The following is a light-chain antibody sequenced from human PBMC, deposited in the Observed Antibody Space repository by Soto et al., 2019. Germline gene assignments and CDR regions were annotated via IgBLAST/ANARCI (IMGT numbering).Light chain of an antibody. J-gene: IGKJ1*01. CDR1: QSVSGNY. CDR3: QQSGSSPAWP. V-gene: IGKV3-20*01. CDR2: GAS. Sequence: ESVLTQSPGTLSLSPGERATLSCGASQSVSGNYLAWYQQKPGQAPRLLIYGASSRATGIPNRFSGSGSGTDFHVTISRLDPEDFAVYFCQQSGSSPAWPFGQGTTVEIK.